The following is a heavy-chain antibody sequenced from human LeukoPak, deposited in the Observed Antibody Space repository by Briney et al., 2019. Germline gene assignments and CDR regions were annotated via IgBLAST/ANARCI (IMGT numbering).Heavy chain of an antibody. J-gene: IGHJ6*03. CDR3: ARGARWLQFYYYYYMDV. V-gene: IGHV4-39*07. CDR1: GGSISSGSYY. D-gene: IGHD5-24*01. Sequence: SETLSLTCTVSGGSISSGSYYWGWIRQPPGKGLEWIGSIYHSGSTYYNPSLKSRVTISVDTSKNQFSLKLSSVTAADTAVYYCARGARWLQFYYYYYMDVWGKGTTVTVSS. CDR2: IYHSGST.